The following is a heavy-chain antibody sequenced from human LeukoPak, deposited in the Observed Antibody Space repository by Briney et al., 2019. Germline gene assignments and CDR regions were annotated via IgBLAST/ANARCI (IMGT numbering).Heavy chain of an antibody. CDR2: INPSGGST. V-gene: IGHV1-46*01. D-gene: IGHD1-26*01. CDR1: GYTFTSYY. CDR3: ARDSGSYYYFDY. Sequence: ASVKVSCKASGYTFTSYYMHWVRQAPGQGLEWMGIINPSGGSTSYAQKFQGRVTMTRDTSTSTVYMELSSLRPEDTAVYYCARDSGSYYYFDYWGQGTLVTVSS. J-gene: IGHJ4*02.